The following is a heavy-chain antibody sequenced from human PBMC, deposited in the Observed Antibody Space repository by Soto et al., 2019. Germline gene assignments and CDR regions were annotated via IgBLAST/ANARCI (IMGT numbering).Heavy chain of an antibody. D-gene: IGHD3-3*01. V-gene: IGHV5-51*01. CDR2: IYPGDSDT. J-gene: IGHJ6*02. CDR3: ARQWSGSHYYYYYGMDV. Sequence: ESLKISFKGYGYSFTSYWIGWVRQMPGKGLEWMGIIYPGDSDTRYSPSFQGQVTISAHKSISTAYLQWSSLKASDTAMYYCARQWSGSHYYYYYGMDVWGQGTTVTVPS. CDR1: GYSFTSYW.